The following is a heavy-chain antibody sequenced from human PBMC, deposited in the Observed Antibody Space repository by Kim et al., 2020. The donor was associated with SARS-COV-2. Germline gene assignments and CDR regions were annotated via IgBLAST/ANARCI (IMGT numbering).Heavy chain of an antibody. CDR1: EFSFSDYE. V-gene: IGHV3-48*03. J-gene: IGHJ6*02. CDR3: ARCRRGHSHGSYYYDGMDV. D-gene: IGHD5-18*01. Sequence: GGSLRLSCAGSEFSFSDYEINWVRQAPGKGLEWVSYISGSGAVIKYADSVEGRFTISRDNAKNSVYLQMNSLRVEDTAVYYCARCRRGHSHGSYYYDGMDVWGQGTTVTVSS. CDR2: ISGSGAVI.